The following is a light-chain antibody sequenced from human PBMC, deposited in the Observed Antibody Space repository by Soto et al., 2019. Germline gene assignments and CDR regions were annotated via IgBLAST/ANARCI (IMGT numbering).Light chain of an antibody. CDR1: QSVSNN. CDR3: QQYNNWPPWT. CDR2: GAS. V-gene: IGKV3-15*01. Sequence: EIVMTQSPATLSVSPGERATLSCRASQSVSNNLAWFQHKPGQAPRLLIYGASVRVTGIPARFSGSGSGTEFTLPIISLQSADFAAYYCQQYNNWPPWTFGRGTKVEIK. J-gene: IGKJ1*01.